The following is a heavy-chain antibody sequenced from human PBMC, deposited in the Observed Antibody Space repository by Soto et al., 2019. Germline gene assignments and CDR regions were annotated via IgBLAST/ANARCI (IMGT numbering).Heavy chain of an antibody. D-gene: IGHD6-13*01. CDR1: GYTFTSYD. V-gene: IGHV1-8*01. Sequence: QVQLVQSGAEVKKPGASVKVSCKASGYTFTSYDINWVRQATGQGLEWMGWMNPNRGNTGYAQKFQGRVTMTRNTSISTAYMELSSLRSEDTAVYYCARHIAAAGNDAFDIWGQGTMVTVSS. J-gene: IGHJ3*02. CDR3: ARHIAAAGNDAFDI. CDR2: MNPNRGNT.